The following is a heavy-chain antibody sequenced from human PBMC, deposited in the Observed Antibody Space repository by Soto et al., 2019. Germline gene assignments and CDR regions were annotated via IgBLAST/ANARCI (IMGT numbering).Heavy chain of an antibody. V-gene: IGHV1-3*01. CDR2: INAGNGNT. Sequence: QVQLVQSGAEVKKPGASVKVSCKASGYTFTSYAMHWVRQAPGQRLEWMGWINAGNGNTKYSQKFQGRVTITRDTSASTAYLELSSLRSEDTAVYYCARATSTVVTGWFDPWGQGTLVTVSS. D-gene: IGHD2-15*01. CDR3: ARATSTVVTGWFDP. J-gene: IGHJ5*02. CDR1: GYTFTSYA.